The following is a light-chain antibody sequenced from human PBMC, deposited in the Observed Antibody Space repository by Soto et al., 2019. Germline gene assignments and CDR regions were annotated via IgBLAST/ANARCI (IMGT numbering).Light chain of an antibody. J-gene: IGKJ4*01. CDR2: GAS. CDR1: QSVSGN. Sequence: EIVRTQSPATLSVSPGERATLSCRASQSVSGNLAWYQQRPGQAPRLLIYGASTRATGIPARFSGSGSGTEFTLTNSSLQSEDFAVYYCQQYYNWPPLTFGGGTKVEIK. V-gene: IGKV3-15*01. CDR3: QQYYNWPPLT.